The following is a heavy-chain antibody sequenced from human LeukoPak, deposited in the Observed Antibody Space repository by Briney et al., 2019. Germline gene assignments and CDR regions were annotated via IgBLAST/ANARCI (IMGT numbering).Heavy chain of an antibody. D-gene: IGHD1-26*01. CDR3: ARKLRLGGNWFDP. CDR2: IIPISGTT. V-gene: IGHV1-69*13. J-gene: IGHJ5*02. Sequence: ASVKVSCKTSGGTFTSYALTWVRQAPGQGLEWMGKIIPISGTTNYAQKFQGRVTFTADESTSTAYMELSSLRSEDTALYYCARKLRLGGNWFDPWGQGTLVTVSS. CDR1: GGTFTSYA.